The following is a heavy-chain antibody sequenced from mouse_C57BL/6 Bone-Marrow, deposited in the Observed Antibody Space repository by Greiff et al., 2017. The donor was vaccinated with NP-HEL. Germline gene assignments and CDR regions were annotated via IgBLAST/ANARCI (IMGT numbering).Heavy chain of an antibody. D-gene: IGHD1-1*01. J-gene: IGHJ2*01. Sequence: EVQLQQSGPELVKPGASVKISCKASGYTFTDYYMNWVKQSHGKSLEWIGDINPNNGGTSYNQKFKGKATLTVDKSSSTAYMELRSLTSEDSAVYYCERPGVTTVVEEGGYWGQGTTLTVSS. CDR1: GYTFTDYY. V-gene: IGHV1-26*01. CDR2: INPNNGGT. CDR3: ERPGVTTVVEEGGY.